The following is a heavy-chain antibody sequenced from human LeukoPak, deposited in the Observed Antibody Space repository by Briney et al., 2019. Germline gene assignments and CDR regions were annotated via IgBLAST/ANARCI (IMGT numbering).Heavy chain of an antibody. Sequence: PGGSLRLSCAASGFTFSSYEMNWVRQAPGKGLEWVSYISSSGSTIYYADSAKGRFTISRDNAKNSLYLQMNSLRAEDTAVYYCARDYERRGSSSVDYWGQGTLVTVSS. J-gene: IGHJ4*02. CDR3: ARDYERRGSSSVDY. CDR2: ISSSGSTI. D-gene: IGHD6-13*01. CDR1: GFTFSSYE. V-gene: IGHV3-48*03.